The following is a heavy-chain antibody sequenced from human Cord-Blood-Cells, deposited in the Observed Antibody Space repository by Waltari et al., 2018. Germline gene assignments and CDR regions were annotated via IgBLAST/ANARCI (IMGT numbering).Heavy chain of an antibody. D-gene: IGHD1-26*01. CDR1: GYTLTALS. V-gene: IGHV1-24*01. J-gene: IGHJ3*02. Sequence: QVHLVQSAAAVKKPGASVKVSCTVSGYTLTALSMHWMRPAPGKGLEWMGGFDPEDGETIYAQKFQGRVTMTEDTSTDTAYMELSSLRSEDTAVYYCATGSIVGATIAFDIWGQGTMVTVSS. CDR2: FDPEDGET. CDR3: ATGSIVGATIAFDI.